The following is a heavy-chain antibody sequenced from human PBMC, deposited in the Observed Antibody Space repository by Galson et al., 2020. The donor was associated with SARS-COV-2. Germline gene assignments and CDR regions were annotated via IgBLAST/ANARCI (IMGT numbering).Heavy chain of an antibody. CDR1: GFTFSSYG. J-gene: IGHJ6*02. CDR2: IWYDGSNK. V-gene: IGHV3-33*01. Sequence: GGSLRLSCAASGFTFSSYGMHWVRQAPGKGLEWVAVIWYDGSNKYYADSVKGRFTISRDNSKNTLYLQMNSLRAEDTAVYYCARDQRYCSGGSCAFYYYYGMDVWGQGTTVTVSS. CDR3: ARDQRYCSGGSCAFYYYYGMDV. D-gene: IGHD2-15*01.